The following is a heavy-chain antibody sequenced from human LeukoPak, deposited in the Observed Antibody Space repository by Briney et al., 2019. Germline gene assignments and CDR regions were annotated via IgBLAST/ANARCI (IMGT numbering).Heavy chain of an antibody. CDR3: TRHGYCSSTSCYPDY. V-gene: IGHV3-73*01. CDR2: IRSKANSYAT. J-gene: IGHJ4*02. CDR1: GFTFSGSA. Sequence: GGSLRLSCAASGFTFSGSAMHWVRQASGKGLEWVGRIRSKANSYATAYAASVKGRFTISRDDSKNTAYLQMNSLKTEDTAVYYYTRHGYCSSTSCYPDYWGQGTLVTVSS. D-gene: IGHD2-2*03.